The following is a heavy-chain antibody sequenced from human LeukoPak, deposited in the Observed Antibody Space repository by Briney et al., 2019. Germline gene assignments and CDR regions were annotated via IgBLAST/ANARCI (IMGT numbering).Heavy chain of an antibody. J-gene: IGHJ4*02. CDR2: IKQDGSEK. V-gene: IGHV3-7*03. CDR3: ARGRSGWFTRAYYFDY. Sequence: GGSLRLSCAASGFTFSNYWMSWVRQVPGKGLEWVANIKQDGSEKYYVDSVKGRLTISRDNAKNSLYLQMNSLRAEDTAVYYCARGRSGWFTRAYYFDYWGQGTLVTVSS. CDR1: GFTFSNYW. D-gene: IGHD6-19*01.